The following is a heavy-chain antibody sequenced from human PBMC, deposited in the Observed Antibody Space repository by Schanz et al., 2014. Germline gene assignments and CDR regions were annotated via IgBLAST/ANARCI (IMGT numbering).Heavy chain of an antibody. CDR1: GYTFTDYY. Sequence: QVQLVQSGAEVKKLGASVKVSCKASGYTFTDYYMHWVRQAPGQGLEWMGRINPNSGGTNYAQKFQVRVTMTRDTSISTAYLELSSLRSDDTAVYYCARELRLEYYFDYWGQGTQVTVSS. CDR3: ARELRLEYYFDY. V-gene: IGHV1-2*06. D-gene: IGHD4-17*01. CDR2: INPNSGGT. J-gene: IGHJ4*02.